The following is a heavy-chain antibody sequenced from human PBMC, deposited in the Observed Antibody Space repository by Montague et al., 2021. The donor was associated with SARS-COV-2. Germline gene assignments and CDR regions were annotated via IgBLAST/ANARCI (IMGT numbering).Heavy chain of an antibody. J-gene: IGHJ4*02. Sequence: SETLSLTCAVSGDSISTYYWWSLVRLPPGKGLWWVGIIYPTGSTKYTPSLKSRVIMSVEKSWNQFSLRLTSVTAADTAIYYCARKGGGGSDLAYWGQGTLVTVSS. CDR3: ARKGGGGSDLAY. D-gene: IGHD3-16*01. CDR2: IYPTGST. CDR1: GDSISTYYW. V-gene: IGHV4-4*02.